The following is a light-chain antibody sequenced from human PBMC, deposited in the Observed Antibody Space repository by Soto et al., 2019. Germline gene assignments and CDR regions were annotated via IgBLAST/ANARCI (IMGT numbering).Light chain of an antibody. Sequence: EIVMTQSPATLSVSPGERATLSCRARQSVSSDLAWYHQKPGQAPRLLIYGASTRATGIPARFSGSGSGTEVTLTINGLHSENFAIYYCQQYNNWPRTFGQETKVEIK. CDR2: GAS. J-gene: IGKJ1*01. CDR3: QQYNNWPRT. V-gene: IGKV3-15*01. CDR1: QSVSSD.